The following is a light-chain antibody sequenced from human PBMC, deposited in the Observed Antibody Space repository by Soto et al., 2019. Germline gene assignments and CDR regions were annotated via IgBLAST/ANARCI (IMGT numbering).Light chain of an antibody. CDR3: CSYAGSHTLYV. CDR2: DVS. CDR1: SSDFGGDDF. J-gene: IGLJ1*01. V-gene: IGLV2-11*01. Sequence: QSALTQPRSVSGSPGQSVTISCTGTSSDFGGDDFVPWYQHHPAKAPKLMIYDVSKRPSGVPDRFSGSKSGNTASLTISGLQAEDEADYYCCSYAGSHTLYVFGTGTQLTVL.